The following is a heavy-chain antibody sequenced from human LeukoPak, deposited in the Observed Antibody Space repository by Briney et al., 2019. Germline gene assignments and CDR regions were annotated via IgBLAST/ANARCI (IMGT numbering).Heavy chain of an antibody. V-gene: IGHV1-2*06. CDR3: ARDQGSLTRSWYTGY. CDR1: GYTFTGYH. D-gene: IGHD6-13*01. Sequence: ASVKVSCKASGYTFTGYHIHWVRQAPGQGLEWMGRINPYSGDTNFAQKFQGRVTMTRDTSTTTAYLDLSSLTPDDTAVYFFARDQGSLTRSWYTGYWGQGTQVTVSS. J-gene: IGHJ4*02. CDR2: INPYSGDT.